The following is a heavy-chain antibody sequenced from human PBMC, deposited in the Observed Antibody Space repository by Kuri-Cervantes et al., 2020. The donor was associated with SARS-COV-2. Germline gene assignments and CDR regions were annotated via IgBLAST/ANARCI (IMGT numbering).Heavy chain of an antibody. Sequence: GESLKISCAASGFTFSSYAMSWVRQAPGKGLEWVSAISGSGGSTYYADSVKGRFTISRDNSKNTLYQQMNSLRAEDTAVYYCAKDSGLYSNYVTAYDAFDIWGQGTMVTVSS. V-gene: IGHV3-23*01. CDR3: AKDSGLYSNYVTAYDAFDI. D-gene: IGHD4-11*01. J-gene: IGHJ3*02. CDR1: GFTFSSYA. CDR2: ISGSGGST.